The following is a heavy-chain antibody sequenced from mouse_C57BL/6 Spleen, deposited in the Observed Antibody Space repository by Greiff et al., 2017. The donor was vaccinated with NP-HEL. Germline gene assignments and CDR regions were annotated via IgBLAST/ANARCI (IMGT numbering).Heavy chain of an antibody. CDR2: IDPSDSYT. J-gene: IGHJ4*01. Sequence: QVQLQQSGAELVMPGASVKLSCKASGYTFTSYWMHWVKQRPGQGLEWIGEIDPSDSYTNYNQKFKGKSTLTVDKSSSTAYMQLSSLTSADSAVYYCEKGAQATNYYAMDYWGQGTSVTVSS. CDR3: EKGAQATNYYAMDY. V-gene: IGHV1-69*01. D-gene: IGHD3-2*02. CDR1: GYTFTSYW.